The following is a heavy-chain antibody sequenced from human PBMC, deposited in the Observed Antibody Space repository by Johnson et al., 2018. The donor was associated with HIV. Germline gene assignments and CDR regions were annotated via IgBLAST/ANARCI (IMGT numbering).Heavy chain of an antibody. J-gene: IGHJ3*02. Sequence: QVQLMESGGGVVQPGRSLRLSCAASGFTFSSYAMHWVRQAPGKGLEWVAVISYDGSNKYYADSVTGRFTISRDNSKNTLYLQMNSLRAEDTAVYYWAREVGAPLGYCSGGSCSGAFDIWGQGTMVTVSS. CDR3: AREVGAPLGYCSGGSCSGAFDI. V-gene: IGHV3-30-3*01. CDR2: ISYDGSNK. D-gene: IGHD2-15*01. CDR1: GFTFSSYA.